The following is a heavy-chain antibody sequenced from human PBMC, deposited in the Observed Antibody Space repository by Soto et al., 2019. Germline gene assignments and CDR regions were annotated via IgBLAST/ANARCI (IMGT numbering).Heavy chain of an antibody. CDR1: GYTFTRYN. Sequence: ASVKVSCKASGYTFTRYNVHWVRQAPGQGLEWMAIINPSGGTTYYVQKFEGRVTLTTDTSTSTVYMELSSLRSDDTPVYYCARVRGGGSEYFFDYWGQGTLVTVSS. V-gene: IGHV1-46*01. D-gene: IGHD2-15*01. CDR3: ARVRGGGSEYFFDY. J-gene: IGHJ4*02. CDR2: INPSGGTT.